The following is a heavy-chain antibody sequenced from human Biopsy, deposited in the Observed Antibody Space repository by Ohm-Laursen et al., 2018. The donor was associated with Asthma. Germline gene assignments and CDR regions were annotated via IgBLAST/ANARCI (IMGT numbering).Heavy chain of an antibody. J-gene: IGHJ6*02. Sequence: PLRLSCAASGFSFRDYYLSWMRQSPGKGLEGASSISSSGSTSYPAESVMGRFTISRDNDRNSLFLQMGSLRAEDTAIYYCARVFESSEWGPFYHFGLDVWGQGTTVAVSS. V-gene: IGHV3-11*01. CDR2: ISSSGSTS. CDR3: ARVFESSEWGPFYHFGLDV. CDR1: GFSFRDYY. D-gene: IGHD6-25*01.